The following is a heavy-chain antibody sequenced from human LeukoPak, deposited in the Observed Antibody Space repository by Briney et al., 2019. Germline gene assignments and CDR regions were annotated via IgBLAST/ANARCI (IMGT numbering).Heavy chain of an antibody. V-gene: IGHV3-33*01. CDR3: ARDYRGFYDFWSGYPNWFDP. Sequence: GGSLRLSCAASGFTFSSYGMHWVRQAPGKGLEWVAVIWYDGSNKYYADSVKGRFTISRDNSKNTLYLQMNSLRAEDTAVYYCARDYRGFYDFWSGYPNWFDPWGQGTLVTVSP. CDR1: GFTFSSYG. CDR2: IWYDGSNK. D-gene: IGHD3-3*01. J-gene: IGHJ5*02.